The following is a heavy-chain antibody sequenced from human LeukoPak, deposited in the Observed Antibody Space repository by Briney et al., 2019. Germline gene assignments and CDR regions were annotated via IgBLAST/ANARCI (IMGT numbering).Heavy chain of an antibody. J-gene: IGHJ3*02. Sequence: MPSEALSLTYTVSSYSISSGYYWSWIRQPPGKGLEWIGEINHSGSTNYNPSLKSRVTISVDTSKNQFSLKLSSVTAADTAVYYCARHIKQWLVRTAFDIWGQGTMVTVSS. V-gene: IGHV4-38-2*02. D-gene: IGHD6-19*01. CDR3: ARHIKQWLVRTAFDI. CDR2: INHSGST. CDR1: SYSISSGYY.